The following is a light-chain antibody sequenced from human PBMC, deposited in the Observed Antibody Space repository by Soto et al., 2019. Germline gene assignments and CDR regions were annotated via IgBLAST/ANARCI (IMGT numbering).Light chain of an antibody. J-gene: IGLJ3*02. V-gene: IGLV1-40*01. CDR1: SSNIGAGYA. Sequence: QSALTQPPSVSGAPGQRVTISCTGSSSNIGAGYAVHWYQQLPGAAPTLVIYDNINRPSGVPDRISGSKFGTSASLAITDLQAEDAADYYCHSYDASLSGWVFGGGTKVTVL. CDR2: DNI. CDR3: HSYDASLSGWV.